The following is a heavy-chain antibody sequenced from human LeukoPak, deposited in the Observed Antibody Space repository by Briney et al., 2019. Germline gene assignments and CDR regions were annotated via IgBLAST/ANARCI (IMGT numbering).Heavy chain of an antibody. V-gene: IGHV3-9*01. D-gene: IGHD6-13*01. Sequence: PGRSLRLSCAASGFTFDDYAMHWVRHAPGMGLEGVSGISWNSGSIGYADSVKGRFTISRDNAKNSLYLQMNSLRAEDTALYYCAKDSSSWYSEFDYWGQGTLVTVSS. CDR1: GFTFDDYA. CDR3: AKDSSSWYSEFDY. CDR2: ISWNSGSI. J-gene: IGHJ4*02.